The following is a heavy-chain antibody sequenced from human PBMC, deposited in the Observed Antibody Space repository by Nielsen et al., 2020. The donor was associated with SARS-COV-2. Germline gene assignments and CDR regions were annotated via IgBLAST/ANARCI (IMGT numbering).Heavy chain of an antibody. J-gene: IGHJ5*02. Sequence: SETLSLTCAVYGGSFSGYYWSWIRQPPGKGLEWIGEINHSGSTNYNPSLKSRVTISVDTSKNQLSLKLSSVTAADTAVYYCARGLGKWNYDWFDPWGQGTLVTVSS. CDR1: GGSFSGYY. V-gene: IGHV4-34*01. CDR2: INHSGST. CDR3: ARGLGKWNYDWFDP. D-gene: IGHD1-7*01.